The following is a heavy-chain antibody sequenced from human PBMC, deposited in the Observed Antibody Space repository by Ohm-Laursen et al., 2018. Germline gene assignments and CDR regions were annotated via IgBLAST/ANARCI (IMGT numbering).Heavy chain of an antibody. CDR1: GFTVNNNH. CDR3: AKGTTDVDY. J-gene: IGHJ4*02. D-gene: IGHD1-1*01. V-gene: IGHV3-23*01. Sequence: SLRLSCAASGFTVNNNHMSWVRQAPGKGLEWVSGISVSGSSTDYADSVKGRFTISRDNSKNTLYLQMNSLRAEDTAVYYCAKGTTDVDYWGQGTLVTVSS. CDR2: ISVSGSST.